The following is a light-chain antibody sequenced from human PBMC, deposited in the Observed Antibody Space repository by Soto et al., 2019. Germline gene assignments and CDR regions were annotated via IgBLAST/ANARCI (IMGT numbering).Light chain of an antibody. CDR2: GAS. Sequence: DILWPQSPGTLSLSPGERATLSCRASQSVSSGYLAWYQQKPGQAPRLLIYGASSRATGIPDRFSDSGSGTDFTLTISRLEPEDFAVYDCQYYGSSSWTFGQGTKVDIK. J-gene: IGKJ1*01. V-gene: IGKV3-20*01. CDR1: QSVSSGY. CDR3: QYYGSSSWT.